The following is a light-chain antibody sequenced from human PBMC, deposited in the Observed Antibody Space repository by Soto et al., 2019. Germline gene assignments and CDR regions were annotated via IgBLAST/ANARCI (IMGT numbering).Light chain of an antibody. Sequence: IQMTQSPSSLSASVGDRVTITCRASQAIRDDLAWYQQKPGKAPNLLIYAASNLQGGVPSRFSGSGSGTECTLTISSLRPEDVATYYCLRDYNCPRPFGQGTKVDI. CDR2: AAS. V-gene: IGKV1-6*01. J-gene: IGKJ1*01. CDR3: LRDYNCPRP. CDR1: QAIRDD.